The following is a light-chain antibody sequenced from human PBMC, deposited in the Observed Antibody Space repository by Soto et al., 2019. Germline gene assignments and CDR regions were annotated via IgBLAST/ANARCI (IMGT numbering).Light chain of an antibody. J-gene: IGKJ4*01. Sequence: DIQLTQSPSFLSASVGDRIADTSRASQVINEYLVWFQQKPGKAPRLLIYAASILQSGVPSRFSGRGYGTEFTLTISSLQPEDFATYYCQQFNSYPLTFGGGTKVDIK. CDR3: QQFNSYPLT. CDR1: QVINEY. CDR2: AAS. V-gene: IGKV1-9*01.